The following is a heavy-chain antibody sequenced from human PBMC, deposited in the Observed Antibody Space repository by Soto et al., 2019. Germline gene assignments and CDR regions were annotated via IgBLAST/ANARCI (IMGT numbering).Heavy chain of an antibody. D-gene: IGHD2-15*01. Sequence: ASVKVSCKASGYTFTGYYMHWVRQAPGQGLEWMGWINPNSGGTNYAQKFQGWVTMNRDTSISTAYMELSRLRSDDTAVYYCARASSRYCSGGSCYLDYWGQGTLVTVSS. CDR2: INPNSGGT. CDR3: ARASSRYCSGGSCYLDY. V-gene: IGHV1-2*04. J-gene: IGHJ4*02. CDR1: GYTFTGYY.